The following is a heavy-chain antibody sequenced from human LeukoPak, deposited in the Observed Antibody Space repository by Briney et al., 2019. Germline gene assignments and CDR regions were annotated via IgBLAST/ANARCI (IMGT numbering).Heavy chain of an antibody. CDR2: SGTRSGTK. CDR3: ARAIAVAGKAMAYFHYYGMDV. CDR1: GFTVSSLA. D-gene: IGHD6-19*01. V-gene: IGHV3-21*01. J-gene: IGHJ6*02. Sequence: PGGSLRLSCAASGFTVSSLAMHWVRQAPGKGLEWVSSSGTRSGTKYYADSVKGRFTVSRDNSENTLYLQMNSLRPDDTAVYYCARAIAVAGKAMAYFHYYGMDVWGQGTTVTVSS.